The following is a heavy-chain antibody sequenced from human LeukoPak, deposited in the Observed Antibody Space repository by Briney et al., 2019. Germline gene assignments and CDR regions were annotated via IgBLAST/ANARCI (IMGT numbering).Heavy chain of an antibody. Sequence: GGSLRLSCAASGFTLRNYWMHWVRQPPGKGLVWVSHINGDGSNTGYADSVKGRFTISRDNAKNTLYLQINSLRAEDTAVYYCARGNYPSSFNSWGQGALVTVSS. CDR2: INGDGSNT. V-gene: IGHV3-74*01. D-gene: IGHD5-24*01. J-gene: IGHJ4*02. CDR1: GFTLRNYW. CDR3: ARGNYPSSFNS.